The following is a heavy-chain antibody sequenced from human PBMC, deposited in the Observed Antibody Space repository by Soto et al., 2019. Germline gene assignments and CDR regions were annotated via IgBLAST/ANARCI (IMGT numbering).Heavy chain of an antibody. CDR1: GFTFSSYW. V-gene: IGHV3-74*01. J-gene: IGHJ2*01. D-gene: IGHD1-26*01. CDR3: ARGGSLNWYSDL. Sequence: EVQLVESGGGLVQPGGSLRLSCAASGFTFSSYWMHWVRQAPGKGLVLVSRINSDGSSTSYADSVKGRFTISRDNATNTLDLQMHSLRAEDTAVYYCARGGSLNWYSDLWGRGTLVTVSS. CDR2: INSDGSST.